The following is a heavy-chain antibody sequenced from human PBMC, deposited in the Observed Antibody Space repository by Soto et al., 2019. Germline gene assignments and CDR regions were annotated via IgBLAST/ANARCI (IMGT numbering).Heavy chain of an antibody. V-gene: IGHV1-3*01. Sequence: QVQLVQSGAEVKKPGASVKVSCKASGYTFTSYAMHWVRQAPGQRLEWMGWISAGDGNTKYSQNFQGRVTLTRVTSASTAYMELSSLRSEDTAVYYCARDRYCSSISCYGDAFDIWGQGTMVTVSS. CDR2: ISAGDGNT. D-gene: IGHD2-2*01. CDR3: ARDRYCSSISCYGDAFDI. CDR1: GYTFTSYA. J-gene: IGHJ3*02.